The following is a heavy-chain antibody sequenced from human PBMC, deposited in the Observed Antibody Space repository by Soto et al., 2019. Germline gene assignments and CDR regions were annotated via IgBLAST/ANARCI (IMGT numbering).Heavy chain of an antibody. V-gene: IGHV3-30*18. CDR3: AKGLSVIQEWTIDGH. D-gene: IGHD5-18*01. J-gene: IGHJ4*02. CDR2: MSYDGNKK. Sequence: QVQLVESGGGVVQPGRSLRLSCAVSGFTLSSYGIHWVRQAPGKGLEWVAFMSYDGNKKYYADSVKGRFTISRDNSKNTLYLQMDSLRADDTAMYYCAKGLSVIQEWTIDGHWGQGTQVTVSS. CDR1: GFTLSSYG.